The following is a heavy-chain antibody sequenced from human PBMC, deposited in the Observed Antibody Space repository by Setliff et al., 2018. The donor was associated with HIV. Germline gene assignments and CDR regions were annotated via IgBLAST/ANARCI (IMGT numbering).Heavy chain of an antibody. D-gene: IGHD3-9*01. CDR1: GYTFTGYY. V-gene: IGHV1-2*02. CDR3: ARDPADIRTFDY. J-gene: IGHJ4*02. Sequence: ASVKVSCKASGYTFTGYYLHWLRQAPGQGLEWMGYIIPDSGDTKYSQKFQGRVTMTRDTSITTAYMELSRLRSDDTAVYYCARDPADIRTFDYWGQGTLVTVSS. CDR2: IIPDSGDT.